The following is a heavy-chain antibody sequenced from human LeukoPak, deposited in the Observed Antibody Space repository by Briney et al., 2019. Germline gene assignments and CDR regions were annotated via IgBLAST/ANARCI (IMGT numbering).Heavy chain of an antibody. Sequence: GGSLRLSCAASGFTFDDYAMHWVRQAPGKGLEWVSGISWNSGSTGYADSVKGRFTISRDNAKNSLYLQMNSLRAEDTALYYCARDSGLWYFDYWGQGTLVTVSS. CDR3: ARDSGLWYFDY. D-gene: IGHD3-10*01. CDR1: GFTFDDYA. CDR2: ISWNSGST. J-gene: IGHJ4*02. V-gene: IGHV3-9*01.